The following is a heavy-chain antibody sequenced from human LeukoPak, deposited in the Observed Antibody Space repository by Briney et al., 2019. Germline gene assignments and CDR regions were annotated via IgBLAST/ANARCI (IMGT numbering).Heavy chain of an antibody. CDR3: ARGRDYYYGMDV. CDR2: MNPNSGNT. J-gene: IGHJ6*02. Sequence: ASVKVSCKASGYTFTSYDINWVRQATGQGLGWMGWMNPNSGNTGYAQKFQGRVTMTRNTSVSTAYMELSSLRSEDTAVYYCARGRDYYYGMDVWGQGTTVTVSS. V-gene: IGHV1-8*01. CDR1: GYTFTSYD.